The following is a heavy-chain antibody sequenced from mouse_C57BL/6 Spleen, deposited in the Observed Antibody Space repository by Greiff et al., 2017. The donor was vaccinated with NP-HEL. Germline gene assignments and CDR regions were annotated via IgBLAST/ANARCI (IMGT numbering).Heavy chain of an antibody. CDR2: IDPEDGDT. CDR1: GFNIKDYY. D-gene: IGHD1-1*01. CDR3: TTFITTVVEGWYFDV. J-gene: IGHJ1*03. V-gene: IGHV14-1*01. Sequence: EVHLVESGAELVRPGASVKLSCTASGFNIKDYYMHWVKQRPEQGLEWIGRIDPEDGDTEYAPKFQGKATMTADTSSNTAYLQLSSLTSEDTAVYYCTTFITTVVEGWYFDVWGTGTTVTVSS.